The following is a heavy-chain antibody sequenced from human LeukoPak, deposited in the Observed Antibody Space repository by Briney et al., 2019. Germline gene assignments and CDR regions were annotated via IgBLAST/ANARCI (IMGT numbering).Heavy chain of an antibody. CDR1: GCSFNTYW. V-gene: IGHV3-7*01. CDR3: ARRSYRGVITVYYYYYMDV. Sequence: HPGGSLKLSCVASGCSFNTYWMSWVRQAPGKGLEWVANIKQDGSEQYYVDSVKGRFTISRDNAKNSVYLQMNRLRVEDTAVYYCARRSYRGVITVYYYYYMDVWGKGTPVTVSS. CDR2: IKQDGSEQ. J-gene: IGHJ6*03. D-gene: IGHD3-16*02.